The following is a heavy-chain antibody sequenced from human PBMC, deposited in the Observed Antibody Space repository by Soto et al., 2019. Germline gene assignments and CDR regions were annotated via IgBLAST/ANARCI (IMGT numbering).Heavy chain of an antibody. J-gene: IGHJ4*02. CDR3: ARAVAVPADFDY. Sequence: ASVKVSCKTSGYTFTNFGISWVRQAPGQGLEWMGWVTTDKGKTTYAQKFQGRVTITRDTSASTAYMELSSLRSEDTAVYYCARAVAVPADFDYWGQGTLVTVSS. V-gene: IGHV1-18*01. CDR1: GYTFTNFG. D-gene: IGHD6-19*01. CDR2: VTTDKGKT.